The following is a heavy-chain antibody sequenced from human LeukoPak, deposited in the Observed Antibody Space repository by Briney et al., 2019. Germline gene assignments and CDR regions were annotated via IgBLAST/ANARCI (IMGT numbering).Heavy chain of an antibody. CDR1: GGSISSSSYY. CDR2: IYYSGST. CDR3: ARDFRGIHDAFDI. J-gene: IGHJ3*02. Sequence: SETLSLTCTVSGGSISSSSYYWGWIRQPPGKGLEWIGSIYYSGSTNYNPSLKSRVTISVDKSKNQFSLKLSSVTAADTAVYYCARDFRGIHDAFDIWGQGTMVTVSS. V-gene: IGHV4-39*07.